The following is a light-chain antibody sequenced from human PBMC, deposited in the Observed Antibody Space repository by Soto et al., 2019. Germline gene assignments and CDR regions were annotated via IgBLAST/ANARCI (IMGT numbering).Light chain of an antibody. Sequence: IQMTQSPSSLSAPARDRVTITGRASQSINTYVNWYQQKSGKDPKLLIYVASTLQSGVPSRFSGTGSGTDFNLTISSLQTEDCATYEGQERYGMKFTFCGLTKVDIK. CDR2: VAS. V-gene: IGKV1-39*01. CDR3: QERYGMKFT. J-gene: IGKJ4*01. CDR1: QSINTY.